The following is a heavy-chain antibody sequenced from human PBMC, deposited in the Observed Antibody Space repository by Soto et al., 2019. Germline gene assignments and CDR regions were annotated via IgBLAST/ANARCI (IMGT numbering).Heavy chain of an antibody. CDR3: ARVMTKDYYYGMDV. D-gene: IGHD4-17*01. J-gene: IGHJ6*02. CDR1: GGSISSGGYY. CDR2: IYYSGST. V-gene: IGHV4-31*03. Sequence: SETLSLTCTVSGGSISSGGYYWSWIRQHPGKGLEWIGYIYYSGSTYYNPSLKSRVTISVDTSKNQFSLKLSSVTAADTAVYYCARVMTKDYYYGMDVWGQGTTVTVSS.